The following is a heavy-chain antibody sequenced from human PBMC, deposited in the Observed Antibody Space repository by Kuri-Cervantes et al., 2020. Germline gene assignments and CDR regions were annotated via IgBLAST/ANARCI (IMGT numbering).Heavy chain of an antibody. CDR1: GFTFSSYS. Sequence: GGSLRLSCAASGFTFSSYSMNWVRQAPGKGLEWVSAISGSGGSTYYADSVKGRFTISRDNSKNTLYLQMNSLRAEDTAVYYCAKDQGDVDTAMAPGGWGQGTLVTVSS. D-gene: IGHD5-18*01. CDR2: ISGSGGST. CDR3: AKDQGDVDTAMAPGG. J-gene: IGHJ4*02. V-gene: IGHV3-23*01.